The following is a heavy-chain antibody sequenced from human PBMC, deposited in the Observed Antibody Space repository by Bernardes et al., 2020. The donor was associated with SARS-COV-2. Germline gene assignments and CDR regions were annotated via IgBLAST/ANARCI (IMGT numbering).Heavy chain of an antibody. J-gene: IGHJ4*02. CDR2: ISSSGSTI. V-gene: IGHV3-11*01. Sequence: WVSYISSSGSTIYYADSVKGRFTISRDNAKNSLYLQMNSLRAEDTAVYYCARQDFWSGYYFDYWGQGTLVTVSS. CDR3: ARQDFWSGYYFDY. D-gene: IGHD3-3*01.